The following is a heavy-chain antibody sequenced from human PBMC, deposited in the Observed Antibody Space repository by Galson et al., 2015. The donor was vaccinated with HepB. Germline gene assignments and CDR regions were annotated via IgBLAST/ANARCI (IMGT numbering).Heavy chain of an antibody. V-gene: IGHV4-59*08. CDR2: IHYSGST. CDR3: ARRGRELNMDV. CDR1: GGSINTYY. J-gene: IGHJ6*04. D-gene: IGHD3-10*01. Sequence: ETLSLTCTVSGGSINTYYWSWIRQPPGKGLEWIGFIHYSGSTNYAPSLKGRVTMSVDTSKNQFSLKVNSVTAADAAVYFCARRGRELNMDVRGKGTMVTVAS.